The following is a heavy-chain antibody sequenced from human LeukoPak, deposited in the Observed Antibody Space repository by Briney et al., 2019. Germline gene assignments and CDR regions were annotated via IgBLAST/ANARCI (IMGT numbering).Heavy chain of an antibody. V-gene: IGHV1-46*01. D-gene: IGHD3-22*01. CDR1: GYTFTSYY. CDR3: ARDRAYDSSGYLPYDY. J-gene: IGHJ4*02. CDR2: INPSGGST. Sequence: ASVKVSCKASGYTFTSYYVHWVRQAPGQGLEWMGIINPSGGSTSYAQKFQGRVTMTRDTSTSTVYMELSSLRSEDTVVYYCARDRAYDSSGYLPYDYWGQGTLVTVSS.